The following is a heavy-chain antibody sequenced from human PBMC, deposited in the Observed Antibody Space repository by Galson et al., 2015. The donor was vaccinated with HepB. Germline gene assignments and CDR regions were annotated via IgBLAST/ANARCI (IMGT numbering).Heavy chain of an antibody. CDR1: GGTFSSYA. CDR2: IIPILGIA. V-gene: IGHV1-69*04. J-gene: IGHJ6*02. CDR3: ARDPVVVPAGTIDYYYYGMDV. Sequence: SVKVSCKASGGTFSSYAISWVRQAPGQGLEWMGRIIPILGIANYAQKFQGRVTIIADKSTSTAYMELSSLRSEDTAVYYCARDPVVVPAGTIDYYYYGMDVWGQGTTVTVSS. D-gene: IGHD2-2*01.